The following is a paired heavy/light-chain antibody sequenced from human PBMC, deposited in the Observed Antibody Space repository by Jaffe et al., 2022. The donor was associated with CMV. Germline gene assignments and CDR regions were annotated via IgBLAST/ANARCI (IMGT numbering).Light chain of an antibody. CDR1: QGISNS. V-gene: IGKV1-17*03. CDR2: AAS. Sequence: DIQMTQSPSAMSASVGDRVTITCRASQGISNSLAWFQQKPGKVPKRLIYAASSLQSGVPSRFSGSGSGTEFTLTISSLQPEDSATYYCLQHSGYPRTFGQGTKVEIK. CDR3: LQHSGYPRT. J-gene: IGKJ1*01.
Heavy chain of an antibody. J-gene: IGHJ4*02. V-gene: IGHV3-66*01. CDR3: ARGDLLD. Sequence: EVQLVESGGGLVQPGGSLRLSCAASGFTVNTYYMNWVRQAPGKGLEWVSMIHTGGITYYADSLKGRFTISRDNSKNTVYLQMSSLRAEDTAVYYCARGDLLDWGLGTLVTVSS. CDR1: GFTVNTYY. CDR2: IHTGGIT.